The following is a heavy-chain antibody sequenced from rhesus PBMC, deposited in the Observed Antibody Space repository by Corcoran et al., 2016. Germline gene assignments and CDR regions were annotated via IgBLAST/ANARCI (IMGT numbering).Heavy chain of an antibody. Sequence: QVQLQESGPGLVKPSETLSLTCGVSGGSISGDYDWSGIRQAPGKGLEWIGQIYGGSGTTTYNPSLQNRVTISKDTSRNQFSLKLTSVTAADTAIFYCASRRPNAPFDYWGQGVLVTVSS. D-gene: IGHD7-45*01. CDR3: ASRRPNAPFDY. V-gene: IGHV4-76*01. J-gene: IGHJ4*01. CDR2: IYGGSGTT. CDR1: GGSISGDYD.